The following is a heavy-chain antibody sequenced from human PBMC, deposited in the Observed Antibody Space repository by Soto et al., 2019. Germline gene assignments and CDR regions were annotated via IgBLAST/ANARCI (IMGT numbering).Heavy chain of an antibody. CDR3: AREGGYCSGGSCFDY. V-gene: IGHV1-2*04. CDR2: INPNSGDT. D-gene: IGHD2-15*01. Sequence: ASVTVSCTPSGDTFIGYYMHWVRQAPGQGLEWMGWINPNSGDTKYAQKFQGWVTMTRDTSVSTAYMELSRLKSDDTAVYYCAREGGYCSGGSCFDYWGQGTLVTVAS. J-gene: IGHJ4*02. CDR1: GDTFIGYY.